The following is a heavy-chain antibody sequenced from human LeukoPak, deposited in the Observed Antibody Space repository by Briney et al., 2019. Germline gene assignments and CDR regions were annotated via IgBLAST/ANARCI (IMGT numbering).Heavy chain of an antibody. CDR2: IYHSGST. D-gene: IGHD3-22*01. J-gene: IGHJ4*02. Sequence: SETLSLTCTVSGGSISSSSYYWGWIRQPPGKGLEWIGSIYHSGSTYYNPSLKSRVTISVDTSKNQFSLKLSSVTAADTAVYYCARGRANYYDSSGSQYYFDYWGQGTLVTVSS. V-gene: IGHV4-39*07. CDR1: GGSISSSSYY. CDR3: ARGRANYYDSSGSQYYFDY.